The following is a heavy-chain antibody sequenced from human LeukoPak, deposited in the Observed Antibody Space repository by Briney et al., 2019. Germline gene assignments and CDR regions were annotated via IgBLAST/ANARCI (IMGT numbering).Heavy chain of an antibody. J-gene: IGHJ3*02. CDR1: GYTFTSYG. Sequence: ASVKVSCKASGYTFTSYGISWVRQAPGQGLEWMGWISAYNGNTNYAQKLQGRVTMTADTSTSTAYMELRSLRSDDTAVYYCASIAAAGLDAFDIWGQGTMVTVSS. CDR2: ISAYNGNT. CDR3: ASIAAAGLDAFDI. V-gene: IGHV1-18*01. D-gene: IGHD6-13*01.